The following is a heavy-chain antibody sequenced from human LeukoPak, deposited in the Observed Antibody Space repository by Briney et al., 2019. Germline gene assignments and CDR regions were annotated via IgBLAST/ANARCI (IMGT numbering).Heavy chain of an antibody. Sequence: ASVKVSCKASGGTFSSYAISWVRQAPGQGLEWMGWINPNSGGTNYAQKFQGRVTMTRDTSISTAYMELSRLRSDDTAVYYCARVPHIRITMVRGVHFDYWGQGTLVTVSS. V-gene: IGHV1-2*02. J-gene: IGHJ4*02. CDR2: INPNSGGT. CDR1: GGTFSSYA. D-gene: IGHD3-10*01. CDR3: ARVPHIRITMVRGVHFDY.